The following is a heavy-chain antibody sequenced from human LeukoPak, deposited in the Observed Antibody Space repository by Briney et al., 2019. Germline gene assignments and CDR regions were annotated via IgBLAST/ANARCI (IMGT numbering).Heavy chain of an antibody. V-gene: IGHV1-46*01. CDR2: INPVSGAT. CDR1: GYTFTSCF. CDR3: ARRHAGQWLDYFDY. Sequence: ASVKVSCKASGYTFTSCFMHWVRQAPGQGLEWMGLINPVSGATTYAQKFQGRVTLTRDTSTSTVYMALSSLTSDDTAMYYCARRHAGQWLDYFDYWGQGTLVTVSS. D-gene: IGHD6-19*01. J-gene: IGHJ4*02.